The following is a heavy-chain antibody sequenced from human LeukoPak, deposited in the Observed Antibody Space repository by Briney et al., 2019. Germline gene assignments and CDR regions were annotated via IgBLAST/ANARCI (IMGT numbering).Heavy chain of an antibody. CDR1: GGSFSGYY. V-gene: IGHV4-34*01. CDR2: INHSGST. Sequence: SETLSLTCAVYGGSFSGYYWSWIRQPPGKGLEWIGEINHSGSTNYNPSLKSRVTISVDTSKNQFSLKLSSVTAADTAVYYCARHNVGGRGTMARGVTHTRHDYWGQGTLVTVSS. J-gene: IGHJ4*02. D-gene: IGHD3-10*01. CDR3: ARHNVGGRGTMARGVTHTRHDY.